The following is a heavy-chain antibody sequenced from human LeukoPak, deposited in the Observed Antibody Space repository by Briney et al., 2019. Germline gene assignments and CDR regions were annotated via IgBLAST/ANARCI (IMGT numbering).Heavy chain of an antibody. J-gene: IGHJ4*02. CDR2: ISYDGSQK. CDR1: GFSFSSYA. CDR3: AKLGCSSTRCYINY. Sequence: GGSLRLSCGASGFSFSSYAMHWVRQTPGKGLEWVAVISYDGSQKYYADSVKGRFTISRDNSKNTLYLQMNSLRAEDTAVYYCAKLGCSSTRCYINYWGQGTLVTVSS. V-gene: IGHV3-30-3*02. D-gene: IGHD2-2*01.